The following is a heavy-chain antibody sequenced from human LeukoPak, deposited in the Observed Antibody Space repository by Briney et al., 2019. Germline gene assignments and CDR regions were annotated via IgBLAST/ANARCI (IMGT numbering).Heavy chain of an antibody. CDR1: AYTFTDYY. V-gene: IGHV1-2*02. CDR3: ARLREGLYHFDY. Sequence: ASVTVSCKASAYTFTDYYIQWMRQAPGQGLEWMGWINANSGGTKYAQKLQGRVTMTRDTSISTAYMELSRLTSDDTAGYYCARLREGLYHFDYWGQGTLVTVTS. J-gene: IGHJ4*02. D-gene: IGHD3-16*02. CDR2: INANSGGT.